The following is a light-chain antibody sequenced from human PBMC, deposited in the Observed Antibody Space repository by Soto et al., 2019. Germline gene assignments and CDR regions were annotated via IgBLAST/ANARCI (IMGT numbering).Light chain of an antibody. Sequence: EIVLTQSPGTLSLSPGERATLSCRASQSISNKYLAWYQQEPGQAPRLLIHGVSIRATGIPDRFSGSGSGTDFTLTISRLEPEDFAVYYCQLYSGSPRTF. CDR1: QSISNKY. CDR3: QLYSGSPRT. V-gene: IGKV3-20*01. J-gene: IGKJ1*01. CDR2: GVS.